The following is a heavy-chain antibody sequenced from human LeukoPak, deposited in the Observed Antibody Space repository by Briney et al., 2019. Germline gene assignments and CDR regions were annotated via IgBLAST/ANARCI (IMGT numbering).Heavy chain of an antibody. Sequence: ASVKVSCRASGYTFTSYGISWVRQAPGQGLEWMGWINPNSGGTNYAQKFQGRVTMTRDTSISTAYMELSRLRSDDTAVYYCARVSYYGSGSYYKDYYYGMDVWGQGTTVTVSS. CDR3: ARVSYYGSGSYYKDYYYGMDV. J-gene: IGHJ6*02. D-gene: IGHD3-10*01. CDR2: INPNSGGT. V-gene: IGHV1-2*02. CDR1: GYTFTSYG.